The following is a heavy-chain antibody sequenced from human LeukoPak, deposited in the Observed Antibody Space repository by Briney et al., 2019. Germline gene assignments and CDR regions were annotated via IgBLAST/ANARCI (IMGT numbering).Heavy chain of an antibody. Sequence: GGSLRLSCVASGFTFGNYAMGWLRQAPGRRPEWVSSLTDNGGTTYYVDSVKGRFAISRDNSKNTLYLQMNSLRAEDTAVYYCAREWARRVPAGWGQGTLVTVSS. J-gene: IGHJ4*02. CDR1: GFTFGNYA. CDR3: AREWARRVPAG. D-gene: IGHD1-26*01. V-gene: IGHV3-23*01. CDR2: LTDNGGTT.